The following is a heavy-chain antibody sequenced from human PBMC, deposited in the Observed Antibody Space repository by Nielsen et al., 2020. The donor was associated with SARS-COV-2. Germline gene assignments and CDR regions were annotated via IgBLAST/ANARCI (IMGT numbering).Heavy chain of an antibody. CDR3: AREGSYYDSSGLPWPLVDY. Sequence: GGSLRLSCAASGFTFSSYAMHWVRQAPGKGLEWVAVISYDGSNKYYADSVKGRFTISRDNSKNTLYLQMNSLRAEDTAVYYCAREGSYYDSSGLPWPLVDYWGQGTLVTVSS. J-gene: IGHJ4*02. D-gene: IGHD3-22*01. CDR1: GFTFSSYA. V-gene: IGHV3-30-3*01. CDR2: ISYDGSNK.